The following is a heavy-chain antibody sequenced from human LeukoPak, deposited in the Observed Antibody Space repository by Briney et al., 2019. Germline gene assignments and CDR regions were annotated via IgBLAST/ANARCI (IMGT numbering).Heavy chain of an antibody. D-gene: IGHD2-2*01. J-gene: IGHJ4*02. CDR1: GYTFASYD. V-gene: IGHV1-8*01. CDR2: MNPNSGNT. Sequence: ASVTVSCKASGYTFASYDINWVRQSTGQGLEWMGWMNPNSGNTGYAQKFQGRVTMTRNTSISTAHMELSSLRSEDTAVYYCARILPAARRNDWIFIIDNWGQGTLVTVSS. CDR3: ARILPAARRNDWIFIIDN.